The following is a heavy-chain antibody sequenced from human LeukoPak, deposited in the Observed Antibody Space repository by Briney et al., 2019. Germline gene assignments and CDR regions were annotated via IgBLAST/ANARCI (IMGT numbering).Heavy chain of an antibody. V-gene: IGHV3-15*01. D-gene: IGHD3-22*01. CDR2: IKSKTDGGTT. J-gene: IGHJ4*02. CDR1: GFTFSNAW. Sequence: GGSLRLSCAASGFTFSNAWMSWVRQAPGKGLEWVGRIKSKTDGGTTDYAAPVKGRFTISRDDSKNTLYLQMNSLKTEDTAVYYCTTDQYYYDSSDYYSFFDYWGQGTLVTVSS. CDR3: TTDQYYYDSSDYYSFFDY.